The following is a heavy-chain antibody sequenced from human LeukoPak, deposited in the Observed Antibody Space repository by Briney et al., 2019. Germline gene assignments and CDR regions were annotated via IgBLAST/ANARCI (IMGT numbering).Heavy chain of an antibody. CDR2: IIPIFGTA. D-gene: IGHD3-3*01. Sequence: SVKVSCKASGYTFTSYAISWVRQAPGQGLEWMGGIIPIFGTANYAQKFQGRVTITADESTSTAYMELSSLRSEDTAVYYCARTEYYDFWSGPPFDYWGQGTLVTVSS. CDR3: ARTEYYDFWSGPPFDY. V-gene: IGHV1-69*13. CDR1: GYTFTSYA. J-gene: IGHJ4*02.